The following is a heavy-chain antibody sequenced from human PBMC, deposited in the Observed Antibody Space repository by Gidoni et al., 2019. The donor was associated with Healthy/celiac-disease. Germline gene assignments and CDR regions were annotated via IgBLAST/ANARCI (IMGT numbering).Heavy chain of an antibody. CDR2: INHSGST. D-gene: IGHD6-13*01. CDR3: ARGRGSSQGGDYFDY. Sequence: GLEWIGEINHSGSTNYNPSLKSRVTISVDTSKNQFSLKLSSVTAADTAVYYCARGRGSSQGGDYFDYWGQGTLVTVSS. J-gene: IGHJ4*02. V-gene: IGHV4-34*01.